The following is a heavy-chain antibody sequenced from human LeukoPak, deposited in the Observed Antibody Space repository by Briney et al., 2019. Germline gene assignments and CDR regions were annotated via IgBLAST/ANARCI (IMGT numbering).Heavy chain of an antibody. Sequence: SETLSLTCTVSGGSISSSSYYWGWIRQPPGKGLEWIGSIYHSGSTYYNPSLKSRVTISEDTSKNQFSLKLSSVTAADTAVYYCARAFQRSSWPFDYWGQGTLVTVSS. CDR3: ARAFQRSSWPFDY. J-gene: IGHJ4*02. CDR2: IYHSGST. V-gene: IGHV4-39*07. D-gene: IGHD6-13*01. CDR1: GGSISSSSYY.